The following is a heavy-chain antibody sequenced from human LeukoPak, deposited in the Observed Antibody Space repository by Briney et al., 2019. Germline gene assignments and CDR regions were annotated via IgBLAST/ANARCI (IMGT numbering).Heavy chain of an antibody. J-gene: IGHJ4*02. CDR3: AREAYGYGDYFPDY. Sequence: PGGSLRLSCAASGFTFSSYWMHWVRQAPGKGLVWVSRINSDGSSTSYADSVKGRFTISRDNAKNTLHLQMNSLRAEDTAVYYCAREAYGYGDYFPDYWGQGTLVTVSS. CDR1: GFTFSSYW. CDR2: INSDGSST. V-gene: IGHV3-74*01. D-gene: IGHD4-17*01.